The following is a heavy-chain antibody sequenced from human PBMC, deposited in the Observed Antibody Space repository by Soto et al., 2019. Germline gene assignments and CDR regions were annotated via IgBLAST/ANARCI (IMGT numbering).Heavy chain of an antibody. Sequence: EVQLLESGGGLVQPGGSLRLSCAASGFTFNTYAMSWVRQAPGEGLEWVSGIGGGTGATYNADSVKGRFIISRDNSKNTLYLQMNNLRVEDTAVYYCAKNAMSTVTRRGQYFVSWGQGTLVTVSS. D-gene: IGHD4-17*01. CDR2: IGGGTGAT. CDR3: AKNAMSTVTRRGQYFVS. CDR1: GFTFNTYA. V-gene: IGHV3-23*01. J-gene: IGHJ4*02.